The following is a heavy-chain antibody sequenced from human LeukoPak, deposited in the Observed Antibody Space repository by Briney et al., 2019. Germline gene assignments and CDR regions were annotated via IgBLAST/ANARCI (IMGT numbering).Heavy chain of an antibody. V-gene: IGHV3-23*01. J-gene: IGHJ3*02. CDR3: AKARTGYDFWSGYGKLINDGFDI. CDR2: ISGSGGST. Sequence: PGGSLRLSCAASGFTFSSYAMSWVRQAPGQGLEWVSGISGSGGSTYHADSVKGRFTISRDNSKNTLYLQMNSLRAEDTAVYYCAKARTGYDFWSGYGKLINDGFDIWGQGTMVTVSS. D-gene: IGHD3-3*01. CDR1: GFTFSSYA.